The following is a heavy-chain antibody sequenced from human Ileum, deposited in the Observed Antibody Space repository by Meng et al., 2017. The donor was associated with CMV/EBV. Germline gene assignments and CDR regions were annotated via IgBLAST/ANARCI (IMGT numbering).Heavy chain of an antibody. D-gene: IGHD2-2*02. J-gene: IGHJ4*02. Sequence: SVKVSCKASGGTFSSYTISWVRQAPGQGLEWMGRIIPILGIANYAQKFQGRVTITADKSTSTAYMELSSLRSEDTAVYYCARDDPDGYCSSTSCYSAFDYWVQGTLVTSPQ. CDR1: GGTFSSYT. CDR2: IIPILGIA. CDR3: ARDDPDGYCSSTSCYSAFDY. V-gene: IGHV1-69*04.